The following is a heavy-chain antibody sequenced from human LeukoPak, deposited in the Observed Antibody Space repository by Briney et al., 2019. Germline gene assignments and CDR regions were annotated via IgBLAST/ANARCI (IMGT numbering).Heavy chain of an antibody. J-gene: IGHJ4*02. CDR2: IYSGGST. CDR1: GFTVSSNY. Sequence: GGSLRLSCAASGFTVSSNYMSWVRQAPGKGLEWVSVIYSGGSTYYADSVKGRFTISRDNSKNTLYLQMNSLRAEDTAVYYCARDPYYYDSSGLSFDYWGQGTLVTVSS. D-gene: IGHD3-22*01. V-gene: IGHV3-53*01. CDR3: ARDPYYYDSSGLSFDY.